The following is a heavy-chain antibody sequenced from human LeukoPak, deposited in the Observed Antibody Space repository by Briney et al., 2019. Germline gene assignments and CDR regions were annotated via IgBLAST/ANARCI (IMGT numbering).Heavy chain of an antibody. J-gene: IGHJ5*02. D-gene: IGHD2-15*01. Sequence: SETLSLTCTVSGYSISSGYYWGWIRQPPGKGLEWIGSIYHSGSTYYNPSLKSRVTISVDTSKNQFSLKLSSVTAADTAVYYCARTRGYCSGGSCSVWFDPWGQGTLVTVSS. CDR2: IYHSGST. CDR3: ARTRGYCSGGSCSVWFDP. CDR1: GYSISSGYY. V-gene: IGHV4-38-2*02.